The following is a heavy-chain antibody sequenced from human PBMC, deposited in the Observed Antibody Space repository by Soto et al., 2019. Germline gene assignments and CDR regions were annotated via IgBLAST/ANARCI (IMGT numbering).Heavy chain of an antibody. CDR2: INHSVST. D-gene: IGHD3-3*01. CDR3: ARTIFAVVITNTLYYSGMDV. J-gene: IGHJ6*02. V-gene: IGHV4-34*01. CDR1: TGSVSVYD. Sequence: XEIISLTFAVYTGSVSVYDLTWFRKPPGKGLEWIGEINHSVSTNYNPSLKSRVTISVDTSKNQFSLKLSSVTAADTAVYYCARTIFAVVITNTLYYSGMDVWGQGTTVTVSS.